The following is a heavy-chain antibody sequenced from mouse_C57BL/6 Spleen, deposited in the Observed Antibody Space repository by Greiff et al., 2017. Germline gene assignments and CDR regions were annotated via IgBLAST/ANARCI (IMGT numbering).Heavy chain of an antibody. V-gene: IGHV1-50*01. CDR2: IDPSDSYT. CDR3: ARVNSAWFAY. J-gene: IGHJ3*01. D-gene: IGHD1-3*01. Sequence: QVQLQQPGAELVKPGASVKLSCKASGYTFTSYWMQWVKQRPGQGLEWIGEIDPSDSYTNYNQKFKGKATLTVDTSSSTAYMQLSSLTSEDSAVYYFARVNSAWFAYWGQGTLVTVSA. CDR1: GYTFTSYW.